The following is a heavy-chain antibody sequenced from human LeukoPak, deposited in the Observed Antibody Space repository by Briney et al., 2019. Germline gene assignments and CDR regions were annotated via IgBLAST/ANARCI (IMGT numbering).Heavy chain of an antibody. CDR3: ARVNYDSSGSPFDY. CDR2: IYYSGST. J-gene: IGHJ4*02. V-gene: IGHV4-61*08. Sequence: PSETLSLTCTVSGGSVSSGGYYWSWIRQPPGKGLESIGYIYYSGSTNYNPSLKSRVTISVDMSKNQFSLKLSSVTAADTAVYYCARVNYDSSGSPFDYWGQGTLVTVSS. CDR1: GGSVSSGGYY. D-gene: IGHD3-22*01.